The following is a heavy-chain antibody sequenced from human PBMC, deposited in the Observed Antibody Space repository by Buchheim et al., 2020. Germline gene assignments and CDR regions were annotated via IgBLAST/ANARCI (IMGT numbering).Heavy chain of an antibody. J-gene: IGHJ4*02. CDR1: SGSINRGGYF. D-gene: IGHD4-17*01. CDR2: IHYSGST. Sequence: QVQLQESGPRLVMPSQTLSLTRTVSSGSINRGGYFWSWIRQHPGKGLEWIGYIHYSGSTYYTPSLKSRVTISVDRSKNQFSLKLSSVTAADTAVYYCARGLRDYFDYWGQGTL. V-gene: IGHV4-31*03. CDR3: ARGLRDYFDY.